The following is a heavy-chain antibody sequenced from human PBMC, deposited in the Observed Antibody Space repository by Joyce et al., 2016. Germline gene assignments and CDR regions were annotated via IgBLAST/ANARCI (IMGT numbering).Heavy chain of an antibody. CDR2: VFYGGAT. Sequence: QLRLQESGPGLLKPSETLSLTCIVSTGYMNSHTYYWGWVRQPPGKGLEWIGSVFYGGATYSMPTFESRVTISIDMSNNQFSLRLNSVTAADTAVYYCAKERVDASTPRVFDFWGQGTLVTVSS. CDR3: AKERVDASTPRVFDF. V-gene: IGHV4-39*07. CDR1: TGYMNSHTYY. D-gene: IGHD3-3*02. J-gene: IGHJ4*02.